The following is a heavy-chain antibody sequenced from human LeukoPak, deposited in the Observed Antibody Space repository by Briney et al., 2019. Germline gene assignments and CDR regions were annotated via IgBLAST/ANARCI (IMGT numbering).Heavy chain of an antibody. CDR3: ARGGSSTSWNDAFDI. CDR2: MNPNSGNT. D-gene: IGHD2-2*01. V-gene: IGHV1-8*01. J-gene: IGHJ3*02. Sequence: ASVKVSCKASGYTFTSYYMHWVRQATGQGLEWMGWMNPNSGNTGYAQKFQGRVTMTRNTSISTAYMELSSLRSEDTAVYYCARGGSSTSWNDAFDIWGQGTMVTVSS. CDR1: GYTFTSYY.